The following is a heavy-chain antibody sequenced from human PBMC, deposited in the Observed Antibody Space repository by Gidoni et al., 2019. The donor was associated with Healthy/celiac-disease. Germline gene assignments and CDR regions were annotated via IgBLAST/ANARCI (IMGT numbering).Heavy chain of an antibody. D-gene: IGHD3-22*01. CDR1: GFTFSGSA. V-gene: IGHV3-73*02. CDR3: SVHYYDSSGYHSDMDV. Sequence: EVQLVESGGGLVQPGGSLKLSCAASGFTFSGSAMHWVRQASGKGLEWVGRIRSKANSDATAYAASVKGRFTISRDDSKNTAYLQMNSLKTEDTAVYYCSVHYYDSSGYHSDMDVWGKGTTVTVSS. CDR2: IRSKANSDAT. J-gene: IGHJ6*03.